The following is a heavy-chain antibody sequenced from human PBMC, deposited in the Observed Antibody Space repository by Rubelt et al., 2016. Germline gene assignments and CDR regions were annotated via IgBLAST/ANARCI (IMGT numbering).Heavy chain of an antibody. Sequence: YNPSLKSRVTISVDTSKNQFSLKLSSVTAADTAVYYCARGWRYYDFWSGYSDNWFDPWGQGTLVTVSS. D-gene: IGHD3-3*01. J-gene: IGHJ5*02. CDR3: ARGWRYYDFWSGYSDNWFDP. V-gene: IGHV4-34*01.